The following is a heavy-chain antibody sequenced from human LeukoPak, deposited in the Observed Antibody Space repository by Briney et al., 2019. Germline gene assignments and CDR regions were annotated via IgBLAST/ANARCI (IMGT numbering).Heavy chain of an antibody. V-gene: IGHV3-23*01. J-gene: IGHJ4*02. CDR1: GFTFSSYA. Sequence: GGSLRLSCAASGFTFSSYAMSWVRQAPGKGLEWVSAISGSGGSTYYADSVKGRFTISRDNSKNTLYLQMNSLRAEDTAVYYCARLDDSSGYSDYWGQGTLVTVSS. CDR2: ISGSGGST. CDR3: ARLDDSSGYSDY. D-gene: IGHD3-22*01.